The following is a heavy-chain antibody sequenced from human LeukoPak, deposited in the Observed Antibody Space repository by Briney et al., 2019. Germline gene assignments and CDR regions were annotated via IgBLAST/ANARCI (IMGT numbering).Heavy chain of an antibody. V-gene: IGHV3-23*01. CDR2: ISGSGGST. J-gene: IGHJ4*02. Sequence: SGGSLRLSCAASGFTFSSYAMSWVRQAPGKGLEWVSAISGSGGSTYCADSVKGRFTISRDNSKNTLYLQMNSLRAEDTALYYCAKFLTSVAASYFDYWGQGTLVTVSS. D-gene: IGHD5-12*01. CDR1: GFTFSSYA. CDR3: AKFLTSVAASYFDY.